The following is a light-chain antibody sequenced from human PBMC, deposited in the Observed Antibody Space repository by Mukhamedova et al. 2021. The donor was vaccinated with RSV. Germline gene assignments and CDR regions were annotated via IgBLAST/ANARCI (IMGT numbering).Light chain of an antibody. V-gene: IGLV2-23*01. CDR2: GS. Sequence: GSKRPSGVSNRFSGSKSGNTASLTISGLQAEDEADYYCCSYAGSSTLFVFGTGTKVTDL. CDR3: CSYAGSSTLFV. J-gene: IGLJ1*01.